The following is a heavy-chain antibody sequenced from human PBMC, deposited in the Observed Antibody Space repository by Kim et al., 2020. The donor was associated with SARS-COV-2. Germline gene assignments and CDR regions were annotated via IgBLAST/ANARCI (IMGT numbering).Heavy chain of an antibody. Sequence: GYAQKFQGRVTMTRNTSISTAYMEQSSMSSEDTAVYYCARVRTSGTIEYWGQGSLVTVSS. V-gene: IGHV1-8*01. D-gene: IGHD3-10*01. CDR3: ARVRTSGTIEY. J-gene: IGHJ4*02.